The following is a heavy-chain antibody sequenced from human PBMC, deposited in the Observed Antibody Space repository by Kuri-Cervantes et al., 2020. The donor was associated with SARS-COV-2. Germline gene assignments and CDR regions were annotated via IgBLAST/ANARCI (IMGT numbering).Heavy chain of an antibody. D-gene: IGHD3-3*01. Sequence: GGSLRPSCAASGFTFDDYAMHWVRHAPGKGLEWVSGINWNGGSTGYADSVKGRFTISRDNAKNSLYLQMNSLRAEDTALYYCARGGTDFWSGYPTTNWFDPWGQGTLVTVSS. CDR3: ARGGTDFWSGYPTTNWFDP. CDR1: GFTFDDYA. J-gene: IGHJ5*02. CDR2: INWNGGST. V-gene: IGHV3-20*04.